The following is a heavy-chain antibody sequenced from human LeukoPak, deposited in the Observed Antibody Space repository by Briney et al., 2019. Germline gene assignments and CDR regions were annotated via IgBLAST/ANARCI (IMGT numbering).Heavy chain of an antibody. CDR3: ARDLLEWQLVGDSPFDY. V-gene: IGHV3-21*01. J-gene: IGHJ4*02. CDR1: GFTFSSYG. D-gene: IGHD6-6*01. CDR2: ISRNSDYT. Sequence: GGSLRLSCAASGFTFSSYGMNWVRQAPGKGLEWVSAISRNSDYTHYSDSVKGRFTISRDNAKNSLYLQLNSLRAEDTAVYYCARDLLEWQLVGDSPFDYWGQGTLVTVSS.